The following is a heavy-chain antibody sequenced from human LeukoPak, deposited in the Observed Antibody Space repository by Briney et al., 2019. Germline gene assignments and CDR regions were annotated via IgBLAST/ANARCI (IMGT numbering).Heavy chain of an antibody. J-gene: IGHJ4*02. V-gene: IGHV1-2*02. Sequence: SSVKVSCKASGYTFTGYYMHWVRQAPGQGFEWMGWINPNSGGTNYAQKFDGRVTMTRDTSISTAYMELSRLRSDDTAVYYCAGALYSSSPPSDYCGQGTLVTVSS. CDR3: AGALYSSSPPSDY. CDR2: INPNSGGT. CDR1: GYTFTGYY. D-gene: IGHD6-6*01.